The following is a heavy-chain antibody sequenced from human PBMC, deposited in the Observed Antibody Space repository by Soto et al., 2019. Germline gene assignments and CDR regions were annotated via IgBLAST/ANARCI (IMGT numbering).Heavy chain of an antibody. CDR3: TTDIRQVRYYYGSGSRRYVMDV. CDR2: IKSKTDGGTT. Sequence: EVQLVESGGGLVKPGGSLRLSCAASGFTFSNAWMSWVRQAPGKGLEWVGRIKSKTDGGTTDYAAPVKGRFTISREDSKNTLYLQMNSLKTEDTAVYYCTTDIRQVRYYYGSGSRRYVMDVWGQGTTVTVSS. CDR1: GFTFSNAW. J-gene: IGHJ6*02. V-gene: IGHV3-15*01. D-gene: IGHD3-10*01.